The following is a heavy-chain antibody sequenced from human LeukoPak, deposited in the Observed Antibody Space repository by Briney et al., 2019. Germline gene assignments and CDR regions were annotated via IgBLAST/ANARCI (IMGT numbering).Heavy chain of an antibody. Sequence: GGSLRLSCAASGFTFSSYAMHWVRQAPGKGLEWVAVISYDGSNKYYADSAKGRFTISRDNSKNTLYLQMNSLRAEDTAVYYCAREVDFWNYYGRDVWGQGTTVTVSS. J-gene: IGHJ6*02. V-gene: IGHV3-30-3*01. D-gene: IGHD3-3*01. CDR2: ISYDGSNK. CDR3: AREVDFWNYYGRDV. CDR1: GFTFSSYA.